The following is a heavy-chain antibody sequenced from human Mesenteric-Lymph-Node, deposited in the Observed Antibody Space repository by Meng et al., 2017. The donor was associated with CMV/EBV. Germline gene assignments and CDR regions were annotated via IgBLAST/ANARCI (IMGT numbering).Heavy chain of an antibody. J-gene: IGHJ6*02. CDR2: IIPIFGTA. V-gene: IGHV1-69*05. CDR3: ARGDVDTAMALGSYGMDV. CDR1: GGTFSSYA. Sequence: SVKVSCKASGGTFSSYAISWVRQAPGQGLEWMGGIIPIFGTANYAQKFQGRVTITTDESTSTAYMELSSLRSEDTAVYYCARGDVDTAMALGSYGMDVWGQGTTVTVSS. D-gene: IGHD5-18*01.